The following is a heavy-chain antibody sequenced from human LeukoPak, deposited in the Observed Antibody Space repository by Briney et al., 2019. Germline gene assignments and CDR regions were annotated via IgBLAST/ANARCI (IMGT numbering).Heavy chain of an antibody. CDR2: IYYSGST. Sequence: PSETLSLTCTVSGGSISSYYWSWIRQPPGKGLEWIGYIYYSGSTNYNPSLKSRVPISVDTSKNQLSLKLSSVAAADTAVYYCARGYSSSWFKFDPWGQGTLVTVSS. CDR3: ARGYSSSWFKFDP. J-gene: IGHJ5*02. D-gene: IGHD6-13*01. CDR1: GGSISSYY. V-gene: IGHV4-59*01.